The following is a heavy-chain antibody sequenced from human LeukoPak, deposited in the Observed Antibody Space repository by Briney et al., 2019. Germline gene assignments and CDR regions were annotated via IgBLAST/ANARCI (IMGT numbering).Heavy chain of an antibody. D-gene: IGHD3-10*01. CDR2: INHSGST. V-gene: IGHV4-34*01. CDR3: ARGQPQLKRSITMVRGVISYHDY. J-gene: IGHJ4*02. CDR1: GGSFSGYY. Sequence: SETLSLTCAVYGGSFSGYYWSWIRQPSGKGLEWIGEINHSGSTNYNPSLKSRVTISVDTSKNQFSLKLSSVTAADTAVYYCARGQPQLKRSITMVRGVISYHDYWGQGTLVTVSS.